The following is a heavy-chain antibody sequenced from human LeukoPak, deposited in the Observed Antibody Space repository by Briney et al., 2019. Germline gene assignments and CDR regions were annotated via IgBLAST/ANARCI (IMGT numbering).Heavy chain of an antibody. CDR1: GVSISSGDYY. CDR2: IYYSGST. D-gene: IGHD4-23*01. CDR3: ARRSSVVTQGTDAFDI. J-gene: IGHJ3*02. Sequence: KPSETLSLTCTVSGVSISSGDYYWSWIRQPPGKGLEWIAYIYYSGSTYYNPPLKSRVTISVDTSKNQFSLQLTSLTAADAAVYYCARRSSVVTQGTDAFDIWGQGTMVTVSS. V-gene: IGHV4-30-4*01.